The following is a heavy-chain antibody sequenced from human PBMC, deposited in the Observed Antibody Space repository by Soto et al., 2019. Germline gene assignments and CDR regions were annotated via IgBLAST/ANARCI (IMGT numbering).Heavy chain of an antibody. J-gene: IGHJ4*02. Sequence: PWGSVRLSCAASGFSFSNAWMNWVRQAPGKGLEWVGRIKSKTDGGTTDYAAPARGRFTISRDDSKNTLYLQMNSLETEDTAVYYCNTDRGVTAYWGQGTLVTVSS. CDR2: IKSKTDGGTT. D-gene: IGHD2-21*02. CDR3: NTDRGVTAY. CDR1: GFSFSNAW. V-gene: IGHV3-15*07.